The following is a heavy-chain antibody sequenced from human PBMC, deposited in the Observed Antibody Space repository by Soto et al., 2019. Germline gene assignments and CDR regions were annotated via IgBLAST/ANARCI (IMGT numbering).Heavy chain of an antibody. CDR3: ARGYRENSFYAIDV. J-gene: IGHJ6*02. CDR2: IIPMFGIG. V-gene: IGHV1-69*01. Sequence: QVQLVQSGAEVKMPGSSVRVSCKASGGSFSKYGISWVRQAPGQGLEWMGGIIPMFGIGNYAEKFLGRVTITADESTSTSHLELSSLRSEDTAVYFCARGYRENSFYAIDVWGQGTTVTVSS. D-gene: IGHD1-26*01. CDR1: GGSFSKYG.